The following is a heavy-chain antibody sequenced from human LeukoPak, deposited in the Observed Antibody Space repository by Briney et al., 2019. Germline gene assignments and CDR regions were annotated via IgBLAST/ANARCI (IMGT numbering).Heavy chain of an antibody. CDR1: GYTFTGYY. Sequence: ASVKVSCKASGYTFTGYYMHWVRQAPGQGLEWMGWINPNSGGTNYAQKLQGRVTMTTDTSTSTAYMELRSLRSDDTAVYYCARIEVVAATLVYWGQGTLVTVSS. CDR2: INPNSGGT. CDR3: ARIEVVAATLVY. D-gene: IGHD2-15*01. J-gene: IGHJ4*02. V-gene: IGHV1-2*02.